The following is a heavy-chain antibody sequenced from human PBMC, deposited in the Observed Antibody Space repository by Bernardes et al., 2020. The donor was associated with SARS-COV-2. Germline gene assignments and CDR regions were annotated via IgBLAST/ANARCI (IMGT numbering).Heavy chain of an antibody. D-gene: IGHD2-21*02. CDR2: VSDSGDT. V-gene: IGHV3-23*01. Sequence: GSLRLSCAASGFTLDTFAMSWVRQAPGKGLEWVSGVSDSGDTYYADSVKGRFTISRDTSKNILFLQMNNLRAEDSAVYYCAKDYCGGDCDFFDYWGQGTVVTVSS. CDR1: GFTLDTFA. J-gene: IGHJ4*02. CDR3: AKDYCGGDCDFFDY.